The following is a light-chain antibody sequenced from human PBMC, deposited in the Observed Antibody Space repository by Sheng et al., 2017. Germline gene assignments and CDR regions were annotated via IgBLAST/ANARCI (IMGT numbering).Light chain of an antibody. V-gene: IGKV4-1*01. CDR2: WAS. Sequence: DIVMTQSPDSLAVSLGERATINCKSSQSVLYSSTNKNYLAWYQQKPGQPPKLLIYWASTRESGVPDRFSGSGSGTEFTLTISSLQAEDVALYYCQQYYATPPTFGQGTQVEIK. CDR1: QSVLYSSTNKNY. J-gene: IGKJ1*01. CDR3: QQYYATPPT.